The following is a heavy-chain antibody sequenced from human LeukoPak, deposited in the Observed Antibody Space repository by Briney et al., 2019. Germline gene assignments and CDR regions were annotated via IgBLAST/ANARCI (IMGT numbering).Heavy chain of an antibody. Sequence: GASVKVSCKASGYTFTSYPMHWVRQAPGQGLEWMGIINPSGGSTSYAQKFQGRVTMTRDTPTSTVYMELSSLRSEDTAVYYCARGGSCNSASGGDCSHLLIAWGQGTLVTVSS. D-gene: IGHD2-21*02. CDR2: INPSGGST. J-gene: IGHJ5*02. CDR1: GYTFTSYP. CDR3: ARGGSCNSASGGDCSHLLIA. V-gene: IGHV1-46*01.